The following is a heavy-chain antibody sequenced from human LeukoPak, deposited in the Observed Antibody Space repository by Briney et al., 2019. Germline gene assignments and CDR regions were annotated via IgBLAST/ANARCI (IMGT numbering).Heavy chain of an antibody. CDR2: ISDNGGGT. Sequence: GGAPGLSRADPGFTFSRYALHWGRPAPGEGRGYVSAISDNGGGTYYADSVKGRFTISRDNSKNTLYLQMGSLRAEDMAVYYCARVRYSSGYYFFDYWGQGTLVTVTS. CDR3: ARVRYSSGYYFFDY. D-gene: IGHD6-19*01. V-gene: IGHV3-64*02. CDR1: GFTFSRYA. J-gene: IGHJ4*02.